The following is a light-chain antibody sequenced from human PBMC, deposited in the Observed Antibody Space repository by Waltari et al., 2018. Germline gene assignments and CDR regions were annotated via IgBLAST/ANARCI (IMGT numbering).Light chain of an antibody. CDR1: ALPQKY. J-gene: IGLJ2*01. Sequence: SYELSQPPSVSVSPGQTARITCSGDALPQKYAYWYQQKSGQAPVQVIYEDVERPAGIPERFCGSRSGTMVTLTISGAQVEDEADYYCYSTDSSGNVQVFGGGTKLTVL. V-gene: IGLV3-10*01. CDR3: YSTDSSGNVQV. CDR2: EDV.